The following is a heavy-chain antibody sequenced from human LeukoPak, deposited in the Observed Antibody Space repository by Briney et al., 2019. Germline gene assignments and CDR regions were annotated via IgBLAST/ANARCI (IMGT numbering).Heavy chain of an antibody. J-gene: IGHJ3*02. CDR2: IDYSGNT. CDR3: ARASRWYWAFDI. CDR1: GGSIRSYY. D-gene: IGHD2-15*01. Sequence: SETLSLTCSVSGGSIRSYYWSWIRQPPGKELEWIGYIDYSGNTDSNPSLKSRATISVDTSKNQFSLRLHSVTAADTAVYYCARASRWYWAFDIWGQGTVVTVSS. V-gene: IGHV4-59*01.